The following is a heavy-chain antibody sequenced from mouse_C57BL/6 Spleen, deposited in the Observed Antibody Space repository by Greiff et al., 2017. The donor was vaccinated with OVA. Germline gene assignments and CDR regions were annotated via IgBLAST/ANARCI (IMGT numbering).Heavy chain of an antibody. D-gene: IGHD2-5*01. Sequence: EVMLVESGEGLVKPGGSLKLSCAASGFTFSSYAMSWVRQTPEKRLEWVAYISSGGDYIYYADTVKGRFTISRDNARNTLYLQMSSLKSEDTAMYYCTRAYYSKGFAYWGQGTLVTVSA. J-gene: IGHJ3*01. CDR2: ISSGGDYI. CDR1: GFTFSSYA. CDR3: TRAYYSKGFAY. V-gene: IGHV5-9-1*02.